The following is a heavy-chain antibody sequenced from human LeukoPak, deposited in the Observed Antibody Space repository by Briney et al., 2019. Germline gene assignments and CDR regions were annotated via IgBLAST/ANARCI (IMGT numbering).Heavy chain of an antibody. D-gene: IGHD3-22*01. Sequence: AGGSLRLSCAASGFTFSSYSMNWVRQAPGKGLEWVSSISSSSSYIYYADSVKGRFTISRDNAKNSLYLQMNSLRAEDTAVYYCAREAYYDSSVKGDAFDIWGQGTMVTVSS. J-gene: IGHJ3*02. CDR2: ISSSSSYI. CDR1: GFTFSSYS. V-gene: IGHV3-21*01. CDR3: AREAYYDSSVKGDAFDI.